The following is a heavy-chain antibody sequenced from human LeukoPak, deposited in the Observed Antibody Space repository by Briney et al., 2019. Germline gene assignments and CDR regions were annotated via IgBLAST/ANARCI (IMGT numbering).Heavy chain of an antibody. CDR2: ISSSGSTI. CDR1: GFTFSSYE. CDR3: ARDLRVGATDAFDI. D-gene: IGHD1-26*01. J-gene: IGHJ3*02. Sequence: GGSLRLSCAASGFTFSSYEMNWVRQAPGKGLEWVSYISSSGSTIYYADSVKGRFTISRDNAKNSLYLQMNSLRAEDTAVYYCARDLRVGATDAFDIWGQGTMVTVSS. V-gene: IGHV3-48*03.